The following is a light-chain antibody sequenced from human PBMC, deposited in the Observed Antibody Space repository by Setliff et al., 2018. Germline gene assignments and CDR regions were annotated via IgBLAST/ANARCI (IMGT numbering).Light chain of an antibody. J-gene: IGLJ1*01. CDR3: SSYTSSSIFYV. CDR2: DVS. CDR1: SSGVSAYNY. Sequence: QSALTQPRSVSGSPGQSATISCTGTSSGVSAYNYVSWYQQHPGKAPKLMIYDVSNRPSGVSNRFSGSKSGNTASLTISGLQAEDEADYYCSSYTSSSIFYVFGTGTKGTVL. V-gene: IGLV2-14*03.